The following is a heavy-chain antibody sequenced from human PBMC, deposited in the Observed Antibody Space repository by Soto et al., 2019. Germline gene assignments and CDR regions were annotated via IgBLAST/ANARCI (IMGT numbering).Heavy chain of an antibody. J-gene: IGHJ6*02. D-gene: IGHD3-10*01. CDR3: ARDPPSYGSVDYYYYGMDV. Sequence: SETLSLTCTVSGGSISSYYWSWIRQPAGKGLEWIGRSYTSGSTNYNPSLKSRVTMSVDTSKNQFSLKLSSVTAADTAVYYCARDPPSYGSVDYYYYGMDVWGQGTTVTVSS. CDR1: GGSISSYY. V-gene: IGHV4-4*07. CDR2: SYTSGST.